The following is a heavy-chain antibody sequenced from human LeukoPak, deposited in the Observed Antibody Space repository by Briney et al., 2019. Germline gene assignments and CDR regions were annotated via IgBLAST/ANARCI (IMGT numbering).Heavy chain of an antibody. V-gene: IGHV1-18*01. CDR1: GYTFTSYG. J-gene: IGHJ5*02. Sequence: SVKVSCKASGYTFTSYGISWVRQAPGQGLEWMGWISAYNGNTNYAQKLQGRVTMTTDTSTSTAYMELRSLRSDDTAVYYCARKYCSSTSCLVRWFDPWGQGTLVTVSS. CDR2: ISAYNGNT. D-gene: IGHD2-2*01. CDR3: ARKYCSSTSCLVRWFDP.